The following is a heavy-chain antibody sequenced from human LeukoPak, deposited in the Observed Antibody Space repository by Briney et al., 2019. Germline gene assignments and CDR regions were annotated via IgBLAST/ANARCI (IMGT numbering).Heavy chain of an antibody. CDR2: IWYDGSNK. CDR1: GFTFSSYG. D-gene: IGHD1-26*01. Sequence: GGSLRLSCAASGFTFSSYGMHWVRQAPGKGLEWVAVIWYDGSNKYYADSVKGRFTISRDNSKNTLYLQMNSLRAEDTAVYYCARGGNAPAEDYWGQGTLVTVSS. J-gene: IGHJ4*02. V-gene: IGHV3-33*01. CDR3: ARGGNAPAEDY.